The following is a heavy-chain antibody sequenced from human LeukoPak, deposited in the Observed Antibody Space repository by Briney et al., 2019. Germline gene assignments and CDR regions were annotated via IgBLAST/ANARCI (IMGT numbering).Heavy chain of an antibody. D-gene: IGHD5-18*01. V-gene: IGHV3-9*01. J-gene: IGHJ4*02. CDR2: ISWNSGII. CDR3: TKDSVAMVTTSDY. CDR1: GFTFDDYT. Sequence: GGSLRLSCAASGFTFDDYTMHWVRQAPGKGLEWVSGISWNSGIIGYADSVKGRFTTSRDNAKNSLYLQMNSLRPEDTALYYCTKDSVAMVTTSDYWGQGTLVTVSS.